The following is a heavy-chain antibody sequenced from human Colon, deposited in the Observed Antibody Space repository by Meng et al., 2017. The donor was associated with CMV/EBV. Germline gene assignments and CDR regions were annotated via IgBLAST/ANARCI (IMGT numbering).Heavy chain of an antibody. J-gene: IGHJ4*02. CDR1: GDFSSRSNYY. CDR3: ARIVLSGKGSFDN. V-gene: IGHV4-39*07. CDR2: IHYSGTT. Sequence: SETLSLTCTVFGDFSSRSNYYWGWIRQSPGKGLEWIGTIHYSGTTYYNPSLKSRLTISVDTSKNQFSLELSSVTAADTAVYYCARIVLSGKGSFDNWGQGTLVTVSS. D-gene: IGHD2/OR15-2a*01.